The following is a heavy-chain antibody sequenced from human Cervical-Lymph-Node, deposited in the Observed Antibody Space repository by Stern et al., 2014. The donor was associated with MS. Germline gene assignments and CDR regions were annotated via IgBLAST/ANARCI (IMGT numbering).Heavy chain of an antibody. CDR1: GYTFNTYA. V-gene: IGHV1-69*01. D-gene: IGHD4-17*01. CDR3: ARVHDTYGFGMDV. J-gene: IGHJ6*02. CDR2: VIPIMGKA. Sequence: VQLVGSGAEVKKPGSSVKVSCQASGYTFNTYAISWVRQAPGQGLEWMGGVIPIMGKANYAQNFQGRVKITADESTRTAYMELSSLRSEDTAVYYCARVHDTYGFGMDVWGQGTTVTVSS.